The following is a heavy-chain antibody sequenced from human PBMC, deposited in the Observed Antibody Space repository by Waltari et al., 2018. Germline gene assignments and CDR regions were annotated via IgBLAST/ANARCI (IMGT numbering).Heavy chain of an antibody. Sequence: QVQLQESGPGLVKPSQTLSLTCTVSGGSISSGSYYWSWIRQPAGKGLEWIGRIYTSGSTNYNPSLKSRVTISVDTSKNQFSLKLSSVTAADTAVYYCARDRSGYPTNRVYFDYWGQGTLVTVSS. V-gene: IGHV4-61*02. J-gene: IGHJ4*02. D-gene: IGHD3-22*01. CDR3: ARDRSGYPTNRVYFDY. CDR2: IYTSGST. CDR1: GGSISSGSYY.